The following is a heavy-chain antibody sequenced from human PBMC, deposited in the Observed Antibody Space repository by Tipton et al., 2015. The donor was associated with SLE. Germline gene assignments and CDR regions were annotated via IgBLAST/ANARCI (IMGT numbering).Heavy chain of an antibody. D-gene: IGHD7-27*01. CDR2: IYDRGST. CDR1: GGSISHRY. CDR3: ASAELGAWRFDS. J-gene: IGHJ4*02. V-gene: IGHV4-59*11. Sequence: TLSLTCAVTGGSISHRYWSWIRQPPRKGLEWIGDIYDRGSTNYNPSLMNRVTISLDTSESQFSLKLTSVTAADTAVYYCASAELGAWRFDSWGQGTLVAVSS.